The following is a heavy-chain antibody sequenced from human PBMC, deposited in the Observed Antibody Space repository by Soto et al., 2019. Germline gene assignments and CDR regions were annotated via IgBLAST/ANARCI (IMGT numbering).Heavy chain of an antibody. V-gene: IGHV1-18*04. CDR2: ISAYNGNT. CDR1: GYTFTSYG. J-gene: IGHJ6*02. CDR3: AVGYCSSTSCYRMGDYYYGMDV. Sequence: QVQLVQSGAEVKKPGASVKVSCKASGYTFTSYGISWVRQAPGQGLEWMGWISAYNGNTNYAQKLQGRVNMTTDTSTSTVYMELRSLRSDDTAVYYCAVGYCSSTSCYRMGDYYYGMDVWGQGTTVTVSS. D-gene: IGHD2-2*02.